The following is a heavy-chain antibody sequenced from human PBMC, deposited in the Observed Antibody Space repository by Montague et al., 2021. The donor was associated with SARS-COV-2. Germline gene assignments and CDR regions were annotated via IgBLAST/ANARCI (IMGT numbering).Heavy chain of an antibody. V-gene: IGHV3-7*01. Sequence: SLRLSCAASRFTFSDFWMNWVRQAPGKGLEWVADIKHDGSEKSYVDSVKGRFTISRDNTKNSLYLQMNSLRAEDTAVYYCARGSTGWYAIFGHYGMDVWGPGTTVTVSS. J-gene: IGHJ6*02. D-gene: IGHD6-19*01. CDR1: RFTFSDFW. CDR3: ARGSTGWYAIFGHYGMDV. CDR2: IKHDGSEK.